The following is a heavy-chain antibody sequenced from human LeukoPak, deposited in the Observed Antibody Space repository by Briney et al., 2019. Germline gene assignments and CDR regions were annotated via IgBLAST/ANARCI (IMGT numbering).Heavy chain of an antibody. CDR3: ARASLVTYFLATGTYAAATDY. CDR1: GFSFSDYW. D-gene: IGHD3-16*01. Sequence: GGSLRLSCAASGFSFSDYWMTWVRQGPGKGLEWLANINEDGSVKYYVDSVKGRFTISRDNAKNSLFLQMNSLRAEDTAVYYCARASLVTYFLATGTYAAATDYCGQGTLVTVSS. CDR2: INEDGSVK. V-gene: IGHV3-7*01. J-gene: IGHJ4*02.